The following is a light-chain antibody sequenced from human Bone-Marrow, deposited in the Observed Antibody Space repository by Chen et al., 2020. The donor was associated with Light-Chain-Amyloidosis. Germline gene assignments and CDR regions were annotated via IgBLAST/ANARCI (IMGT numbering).Light chain of an antibody. CDR1: DLPTKY. Sequence: SYELTQPPSGSVSPGQTARITCSGDDLPTKYAYWYQQKPGQAPVLVIHRDTERPSGISGRFSGSSSGTTATLTISGVQAEAEADYHCQSADSSGTYEVIFGGGTKLTVL. CDR3: QSADSSGTYEVI. J-gene: IGLJ2*01. CDR2: RDT. V-gene: IGLV3-25*03.